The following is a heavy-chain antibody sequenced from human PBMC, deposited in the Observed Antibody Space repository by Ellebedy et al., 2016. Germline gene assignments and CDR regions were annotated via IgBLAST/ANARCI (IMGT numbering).Heavy chain of an antibody. Sequence: ASVKVSCKASGYNFITYDINWVRQAPGQGLEWMGWMNPNSGYTAYAQKFQGRLTMTRSTSTDTAYMELNGLRSEDTAMYYCARARRTLLWADNWGQGTLLTVSS. CDR2: MNPNSGYT. J-gene: IGHJ4*02. CDR3: ARARRTLLWADN. CDR1: GYNFITYD. D-gene: IGHD3-10*01. V-gene: IGHV1-8*01.